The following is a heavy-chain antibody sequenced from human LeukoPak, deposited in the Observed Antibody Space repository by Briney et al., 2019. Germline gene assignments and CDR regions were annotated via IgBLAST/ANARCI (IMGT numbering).Heavy chain of an antibody. CDR3: ARELAGPNTYFDP. CDR1: GFTISSYW. J-gene: IGHJ5*02. V-gene: IGHV3-74*01. CDR2: IQSDGSST. D-gene: IGHD2-2*02. Sequence: GGSLTLSCVASGFTISSYWMHWVRQPPGKGLVWVSRIQSDGSSTSYADPVKGRFTISRDNAKNTLHLQMNSLRADDTAVYYCARELAGPNTYFDPWGQGTLVTVSS.